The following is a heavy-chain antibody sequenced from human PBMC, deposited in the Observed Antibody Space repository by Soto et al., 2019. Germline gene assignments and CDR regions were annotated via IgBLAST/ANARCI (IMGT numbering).Heavy chain of an antibody. V-gene: IGHV3-30-3*01. J-gene: IGHJ4*02. CDR1: GFTFSSYA. CDR2: ISYDGSNK. D-gene: IGHD4-17*01. Sequence: QVQLVESGGGVVQPGRSLRLSCAASGFTFSSYAMHWVRQAPGKGLEWVAVISYDGSNKYYADSVKGRFTISRDNSKNPLYLQMNSLRAEDTAVYYCARFHGDSDYWGQGTLVTVSS. CDR3: ARFHGDSDY.